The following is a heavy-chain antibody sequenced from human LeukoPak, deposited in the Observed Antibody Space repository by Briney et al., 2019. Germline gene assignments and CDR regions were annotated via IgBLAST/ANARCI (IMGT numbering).Heavy chain of an antibody. D-gene: IGHD5-12*01. Sequence: PGGSLRLSCAASGFTFRSYGMHWVRQAPGKGLEGVAVISYGGSNKYYADSVKGRFTISRDNSKNTLYLQMNSLRAEDTAVYYCAKDVWVLGGGYIFEYWGQGALGTASS. CDR2: ISYGGSNK. V-gene: IGHV3-30*18. CDR1: GFTFRSYG. J-gene: IGHJ4*02. CDR3: AKDVWVLGGGYIFEY.